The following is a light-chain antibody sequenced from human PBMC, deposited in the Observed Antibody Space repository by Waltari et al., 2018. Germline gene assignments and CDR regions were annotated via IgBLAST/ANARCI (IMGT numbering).Light chain of an antibody. CDR3: MQHIQFPS. CDR2: TVS. V-gene: IGKV2-40*01. CDR1: QSLLDSDGGNTY. Sequence: DIVMTQTPLSLPVTPGEAASISCRSSQSLLDSDGGNTYLDWYLQKPGQSPQLLIYTVSYRAAGVPDRFSGSGSGTDFTLKISRVEAEDVGVYYCMQHIQFPSFGQGTRLEIK. J-gene: IGKJ5*01.